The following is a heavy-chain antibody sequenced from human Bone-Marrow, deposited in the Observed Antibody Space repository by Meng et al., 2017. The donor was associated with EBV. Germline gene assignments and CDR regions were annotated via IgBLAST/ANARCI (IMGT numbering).Heavy chain of an antibody. Sequence: QPRLQDAGTGLVTPSETLSLTCSVSGASISSTTYYWGWIRQSPGKGLEWIGSMSYSSRTTSYNASLKTRVSISIDSSKNQFSLRLQSVTAADTAVYYCATSYGYTSTYWGPGTLVTVSS. V-gene: IGHV4-39*07. CDR2: MSYSSRTT. CDR1: GASISSTTYY. CDR3: ATSYGYTSTY. D-gene: IGHD5-18*01. J-gene: IGHJ4*02.